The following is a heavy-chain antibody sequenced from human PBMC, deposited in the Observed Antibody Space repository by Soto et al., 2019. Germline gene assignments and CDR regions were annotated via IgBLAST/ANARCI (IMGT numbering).Heavy chain of an antibody. CDR2: IGYDGSNK. D-gene: IGHD4-17*01. CDR3: ASFNHYGYEIDY. Sequence: QVQLVESGGGVVQPGRSLRLSCAASGFTFSSYGMHWVRQAPGKGLEWVAVIGYDGSNKYYADSVKGRFTISRDNSKNTLYLQMNSLRAEDTGVYYCASFNHYGYEIDYWGQGTLVTVSS. V-gene: IGHV3-33*01. J-gene: IGHJ4*02. CDR1: GFTFSSYG.